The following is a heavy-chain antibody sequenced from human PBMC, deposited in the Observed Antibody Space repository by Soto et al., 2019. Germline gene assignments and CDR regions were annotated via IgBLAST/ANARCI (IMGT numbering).Heavy chain of an antibody. Sequence: HVQLVQSGAEVKKPGSSVKVSCKASGGTFRSYAISWVRQAPGQGLEWMGGIIPIFGTANYAQKFQGRVTITADKSTSTASMELSSLRSEDTAVYYCARGNRPIFGVPDPPYYYYGMDVWGQGTTVTVSS. CDR1: GGTFRSYA. J-gene: IGHJ6*02. CDR3: ARGNRPIFGVPDPPYYYYGMDV. V-gene: IGHV1-69*06. CDR2: IIPIFGTA. D-gene: IGHD3-3*01.